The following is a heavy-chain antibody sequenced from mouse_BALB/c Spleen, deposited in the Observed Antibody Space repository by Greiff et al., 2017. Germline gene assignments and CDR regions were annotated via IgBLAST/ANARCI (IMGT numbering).Heavy chain of an antibody. D-gene: IGHD1-1*01. CDR3: ARDYYGSRYFDV. CDR2: ISDGGSYT. J-gene: IGHJ1*01. Sequence: EVQRVESGGGLVKPGGSLKLSCAASGFTFSDYYMYWVRQTPEKRLEWVATISDGGSYTYYPDSVKGRFTISRDNAKNNLYLQMSSLKSEDTAMYYCARDYYGSRYFDVWGAGTTVTVSS. V-gene: IGHV5-4*02. CDR1: GFTFSDYY.